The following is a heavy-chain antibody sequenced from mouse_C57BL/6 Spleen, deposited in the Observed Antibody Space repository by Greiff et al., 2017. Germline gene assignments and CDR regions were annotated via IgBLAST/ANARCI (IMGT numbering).Heavy chain of an antibody. CDR2: IHPNSGST. CDR1: GYTFTSYW. D-gene: IGHD2-2*01. V-gene: IGHV1-64*01. Sequence: QVQLQQPGAELVKPGASVKLSCKASGYTFTSYWMHWVKQRPGQGLEWIGMIHPNSGSTNYNEKFKSKATLTVDKSSSTAYMQLSRLTSEDSAVYYCARVPLYVYDAAFAYWGQGTLVTVSA. CDR3: ARVPLYVYDAAFAY. J-gene: IGHJ3*01.